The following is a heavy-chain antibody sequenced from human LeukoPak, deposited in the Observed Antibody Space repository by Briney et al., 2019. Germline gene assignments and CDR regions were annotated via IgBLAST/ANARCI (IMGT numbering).Heavy chain of an antibody. J-gene: IGHJ5*02. CDR3: AGQRQNYYGSGSYLFRGWFDP. D-gene: IGHD3-10*01. CDR1: GGSFSGYY. Sequence: SETLSLTCAVYGGSFSGYYWSWIRQPPGKGLEWIGEINHSGSTNYNPSLKSRVTISVDTSKNQFSLKLSSVTAADTAVYYCAGQRQNYYGSGSYLFRGWFDPWGQGTLVTVSS. V-gene: IGHV4-34*01. CDR2: INHSGST.